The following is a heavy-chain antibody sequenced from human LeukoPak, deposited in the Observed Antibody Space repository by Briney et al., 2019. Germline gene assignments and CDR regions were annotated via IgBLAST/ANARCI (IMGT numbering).Heavy chain of an antibody. V-gene: IGHV3-21*01. D-gene: IGHD6-13*01. J-gene: IGHJ6*03. CDR3: ARDVTEIAAAGTDHYYYYYMDV. CDR1: GFTFSSYS. CDR2: ISSSSSYI. Sequence: PGGSLRLSCAASGFTFSSYSMNWVRQAPGKGLEWVSSISSSSSYIYYADSVKGRFTISRDNAKNSLYLQMNSLRAEDTAVYYCARDVTEIAAAGTDHYYYYYMDVWGKGTTVTISS.